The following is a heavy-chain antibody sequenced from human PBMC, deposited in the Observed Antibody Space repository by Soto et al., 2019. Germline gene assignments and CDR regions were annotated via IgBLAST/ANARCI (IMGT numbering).Heavy chain of an antibody. V-gene: IGHV4-31*11. D-gene: IGHD3-10*01. J-gene: IGHJ4*02. CDR3: ASHPLGESYFDC. Sequence: QVQLQESGPGLVKPSQTLSLCCAVSGASINSGAYYWSWIRQYAGKGLEWIGYIDASGSAFYNPSLKTRLPISRDTSKNHSALKFTSVTAAYTAVYYCASHPLGESYFDCWGQGTLVAVSS. CDR1: GASINSGAYY. CDR2: IDASGSA.